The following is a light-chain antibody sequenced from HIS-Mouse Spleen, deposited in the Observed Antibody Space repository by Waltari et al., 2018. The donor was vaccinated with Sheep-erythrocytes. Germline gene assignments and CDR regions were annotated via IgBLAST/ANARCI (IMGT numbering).Light chain of an antibody. Sequence: SYELTQPPSVSVSQGQTARITCSGDALPKKYASLYQQKSGQAPVLVIYEDSKRPSGIPERFSGSTSGTMATLTISGAQVEDEADYYCYSTDSSGNHWVFGGGTKLTVL. J-gene: IGLJ3*02. CDR2: EDS. CDR3: YSTDSSGNHWV. V-gene: IGLV3-10*01. CDR1: ALPKKY.